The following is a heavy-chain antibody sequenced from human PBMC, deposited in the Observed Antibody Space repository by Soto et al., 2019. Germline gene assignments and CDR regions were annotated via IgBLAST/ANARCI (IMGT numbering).Heavy chain of an antibody. CDR1: GGTFSSYA. CDR3: VRGQGRAVAEFSYRG. Sequence: SVKVSCKASGGTFSSYAISWVRQAPGQGLEWMGGIIPIFGTANYAQKFQGRVTITADKSTSTAYMELSSLRSEDTAVYYCVRGQGRAVAEFSYRGWGQGTLVTVSS. D-gene: IGHD6-19*01. CDR2: IIPIFGTA. V-gene: IGHV1-69*06. J-gene: IGHJ4*02.